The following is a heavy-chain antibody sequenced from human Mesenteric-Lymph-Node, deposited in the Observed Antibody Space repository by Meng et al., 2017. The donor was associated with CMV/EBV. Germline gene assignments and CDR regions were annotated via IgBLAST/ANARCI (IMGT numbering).Heavy chain of an antibody. D-gene: IGHD7-27*01. J-gene: IGHJ4*02. CDR2: ISYSGST. Sequence: SETLSLTCAASGFTFSSYSMNWVRQPPGRGLEWIAYISYSGSTNYNPSLKSRVTISVDTSKNQFSLRLTSVTAADTAVYYCAREFLTGEIDYWGQGALVTVSS. CDR3: AREFLTGEIDY. CDR1: GFTFSSYS. V-gene: IGHV4-59*01.